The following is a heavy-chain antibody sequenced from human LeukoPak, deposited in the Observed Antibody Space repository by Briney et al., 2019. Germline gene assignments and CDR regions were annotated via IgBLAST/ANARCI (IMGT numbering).Heavy chain of an antibody. CDR3: ARGRWLVNY. CDR1: GGSFSGYY. Sequence: SETLSLTCAVYGGSFSGYYWSWIRQPPGKGLEWIGEINHSGSTNYNPSVKSRVTISADTSKNQFSLKLRSVTAADTAVYYCARGRWLVNYWGQGTLVTVSS. J-gene: IGHJ4*02. CDR2: INHSGST. D-gene: IGHD6-19*01. V-gene: IGHV4-34*01.